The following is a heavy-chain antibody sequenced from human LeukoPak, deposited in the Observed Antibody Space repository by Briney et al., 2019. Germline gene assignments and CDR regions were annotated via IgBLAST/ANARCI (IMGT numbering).Heavy chain of an antibody. J-gene: IGHJ5*02. D-gene: IGHD6-13*01. Sequence: SETLSPTCTVSGYSISSGYYWGWIRQPPGKGREWIVCIYPSGSSYYYPSLKSLVTISLDTSKTPFSLKLSSVTAAATAVYYCARAYFSSWYMNWFDPWGQGTLVTVSS. CDR3: ARAYFSSWYMNWFDP. V-gene: IGHV4-38-2*02. CDR2: IYPSGSS. CDR1: GYSISSGYY.